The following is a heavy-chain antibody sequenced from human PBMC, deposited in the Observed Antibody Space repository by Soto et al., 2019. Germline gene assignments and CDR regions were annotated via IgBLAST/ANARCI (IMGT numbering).Heavy chain of an antibody. CDR1: GFTFSNYG. CDR2: ISYDGSHK. V-gene: IGHV3-30*18. CDR3: AKDGAPRYCGRSSCRPAGAY. J-gene: IGHJ4*02. Sequence: QVQLVESGGGVVQPGRSLRLSCASSGFTFSNYGLHWVRQAPGKGLEWVAVISYDGSHKYYADSVKGRFTISRDNSNNMLYLLMDSLRAEDTAVYYCAKDGAPRYCGRSSCRPAGAYWGQGTLVTVSS. D-gene: IGHD2-15*01.